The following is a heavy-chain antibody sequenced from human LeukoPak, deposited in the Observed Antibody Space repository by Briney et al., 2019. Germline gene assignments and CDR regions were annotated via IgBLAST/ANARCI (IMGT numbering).Heavy chain of an antibody. CDR2: ISESGSST. CDR1: GFTFNSYV. V-gene: IGHV3-23*01. Sequence: GGSLRLSCVASGFTFNSYVMTWVRQAPGKGPEWISAISESGSSTYYADSVQGRFTISRDNSENTLYLEMSSLRAEDTAIYYCAKGGESYCTYYYMDVWGKGTTVSVSS. D-gene: IGHD3-16*01. CDR3: AKGGESYCTYYYMDV. J-gene: IGHJ6*03.